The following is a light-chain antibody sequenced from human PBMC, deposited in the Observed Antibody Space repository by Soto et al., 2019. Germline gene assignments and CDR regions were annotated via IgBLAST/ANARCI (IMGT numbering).Light chain of an antibody. J-gene: IGKJ5*01. Sequence: IQMTPSPSSLSASVLYIVTITFQSTQDIRKYLNWYQQKPEKAPKLLIYDASSLETGVPSRFSGSGSGTDFTLTISSLQPEDFATYYCQQYDNLPLLFGQGTRLEI. V-gene: IGKV1-33*01. CDR1: QDIRKY. CDR2: DAS. CDR3: QQYDNLPLL.